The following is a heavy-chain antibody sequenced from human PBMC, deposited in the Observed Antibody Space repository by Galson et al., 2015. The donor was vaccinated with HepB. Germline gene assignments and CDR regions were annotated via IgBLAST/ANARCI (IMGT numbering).Heavy chain of an antibody. J-gene: IGHJ4*02. Sequence: SLRLSCAASGFAFHNYVMNWVRQAPGKGLEWVSAITPSGDNTYSADSMKGRFTISRDNSQNTLFLQMNGLRADDTAIYFCAKVFPEKTDGWYRQALYYFDSWGQGTRVTVSS. CDR3: AKVFPEKTDGWYRQALYYFDS. CDR2: ITPSGDNT. V-gene: IGHV3-23*01. CDR1: GFAFHNYV. D-gene: IGHD6-19*01.